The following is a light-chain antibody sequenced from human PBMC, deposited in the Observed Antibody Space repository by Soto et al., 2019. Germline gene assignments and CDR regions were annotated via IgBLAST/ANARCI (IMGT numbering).Light chain of an antibody. Sequence: DIQMTQSPSSLSASVGDRVTITCQASQDISNYLNWYQQKPGKAPKLLIYDASNLETGVPSRFNGSGSGTDFTFIIISLLPEEVATYYCYQYDKLSVTFGQGTRVEIK. J-gene: IGKJ5*01. CDR2: DAS. CDR3: YQYDKLSVT. V-gene: IGKV1-33*01. CDR1: QDISNY.